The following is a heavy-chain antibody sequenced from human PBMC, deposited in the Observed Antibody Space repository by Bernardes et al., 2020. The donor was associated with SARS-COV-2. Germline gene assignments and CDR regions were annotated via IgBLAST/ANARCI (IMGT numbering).Heavy chain of an antibody. D-gene: IGHD5-12*01. CDR2: IKQDGSEK. V-gene: IGHV3-7*01. J-gene: IGHJ3*02. CDR3: ARVNGRDGYNFAPFDI. CDR1: GFTFSSYW. Sequence: GSLRLSCAASGFTFSSYWMSWVRQAPGKGLEWVANIKQDGSEKYYVDSVKGRFTISRDNAKNSLYLQMNSLRAEDTAVYYCARVNGRDGYNFAPFDIWGQGTMVTVSS.